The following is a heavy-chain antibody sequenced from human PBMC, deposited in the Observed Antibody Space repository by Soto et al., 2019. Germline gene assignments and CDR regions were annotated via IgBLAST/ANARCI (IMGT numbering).Heavy chain of an antibody. CDR2: ISYDGSNK. V-gene: IGHV3-30*03. J-gene: IGHJ6*02. CDR3: ALTNLGSIAVAGDYYYYGMDV. CDR1: GFTFSSYG. D-gene: IGHD6-19*01. Sequence: QVQLVESGGGVVQPGRSLRLSCAASGFTFSSYGMHWVRQAPGKGLEWVAVISYDGSNKYYADSVKGRFTISRDNSKNRLYLQMNSLRAEDTAVYYCALTNLGSIAVAGDYYYYGMDVWGQGTTVTVAS.